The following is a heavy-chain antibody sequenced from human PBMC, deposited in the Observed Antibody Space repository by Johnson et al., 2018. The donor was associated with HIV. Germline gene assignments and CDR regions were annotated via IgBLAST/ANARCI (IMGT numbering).Heavy chain of an antibody. V-gene: IGHV3-23*04. D-gene: IGHD7-27*01. J-gene: IGHJ3*01. CDR3: ARDGDGKRLQLGEAFDG. CDR2: INSDGSST. CDR1: GFTFSSYA. Sequence: VQLVESGGGLVQPGGSLRLSCAASGFTFSSYAMSWVRQAPGKGLEWVSRINSDGSSTSYADSVRGRFTISRDDSKNTLYLQMNNLRVDDTGVYYCARDGDGKRLQLGEAFDGGGHGTLVT.